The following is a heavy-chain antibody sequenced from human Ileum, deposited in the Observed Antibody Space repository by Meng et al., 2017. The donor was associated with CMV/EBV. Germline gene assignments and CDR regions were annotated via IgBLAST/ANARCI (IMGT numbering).Heavy chain of an antibody. Sequence: HVQLQESCPGLVKPPQPLSLTCTVSGDSLITGDYYWSWIRQPPGKGPEWIGYIYYSGSTLYNPSLKSPVTISLDKSKNQFSLRLRSVTAADTAVYFCAREGGGWYFDSWGQGTLVTVSS. CDR2: IYYSGST. J-gene: IGHJ4*02. V-gene: IGHV4-30-4*01. D-gene: IGHD6-19*01. CDR3: AREGGGWYFDS. CDR1: GDSLITGDYY.